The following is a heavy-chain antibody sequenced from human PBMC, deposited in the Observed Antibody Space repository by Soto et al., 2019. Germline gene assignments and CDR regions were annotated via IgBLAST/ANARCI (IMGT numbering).Heavy chain of an antibody. J-gene: IGHJ4*02. D-gene: IGHD5-12*01. CDR3: ATRTRGYSGYDY. CDR1: GFTFSSYG. V-gene: IGHV3-33*01. CDR2: IWYDGSNK. Sequence: PGRSLRLSCAASGFTFSSYGMHWVRQAPGKGLEWVAVIWYDGSNKYYADSVKGRFTISRDNSKNTLYLQMNSLRAEDTAVYYCATRTRGYSGYDYWGQGTLVTVSS.